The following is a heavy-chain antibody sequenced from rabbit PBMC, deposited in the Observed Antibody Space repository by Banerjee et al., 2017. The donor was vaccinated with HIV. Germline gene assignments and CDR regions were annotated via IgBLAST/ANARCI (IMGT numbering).Heavy chain of an antibody. J-gene: IGHJ4*01. D-gene: IGHD1-1*01. CDR2: VDGSSGST. V-gene: IGHV1S45*01. CDR1: GFSFSYKYV. CDR3: ARDLTGVIGWNFNL. Sequence: QEQLEESGGDLVKPEGSLTLTCTASGFSFSYKYVMCWVRQAPGKGLEWIACVDGSSGSTWYASWAKGRFTITRSTSLNTVTLQMTSLTAADTATYFCARDLTGVIGWNFNLWGQGTLVTVS.